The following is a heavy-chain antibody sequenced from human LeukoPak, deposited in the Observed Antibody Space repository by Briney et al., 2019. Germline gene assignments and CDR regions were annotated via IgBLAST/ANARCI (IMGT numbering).Heavy chain of an antibody. CDR3: ARDLQWALGY. CDR2: ISTYNGNT. J-gene: IGHJ4*02. V-gene: IGHV1-18*01. CDR1: GYTFSSYS. D-gene: IGHD6-19*01. Sequence: ASVKVSCKASGYTFSSYSITWVRQAPGQGLEWMGWISTYNGNTNYAQKFQDRVTMTTDTSTTTVYMELRSLRSDDTAVYYCARDLQWALGYWGQGTLVTVSS.